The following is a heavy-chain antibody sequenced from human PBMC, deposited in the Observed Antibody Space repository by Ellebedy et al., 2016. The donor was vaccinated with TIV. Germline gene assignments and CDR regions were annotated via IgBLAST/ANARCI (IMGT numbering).Heavy chain of an antibody. Sequence: GESLKISCSASGFTFSSYTMHWVRQAPGKGLEYVSAMSSHGGSTYYADSVRGRFTISRDNSKNTLYLQMSSLRAEDTAVYYCVKDWGSYGDYTGNYFDYWGQGTLVTVSS. J-gene: IGHJ4*02. CDR3: VKDWGSYGDYTGNYFDY. CDR1: GFTFSSYT. V-gene: IGHV3-64D*06. CDR2: MSSHGGST. D-gene: IGHD4-17*01.